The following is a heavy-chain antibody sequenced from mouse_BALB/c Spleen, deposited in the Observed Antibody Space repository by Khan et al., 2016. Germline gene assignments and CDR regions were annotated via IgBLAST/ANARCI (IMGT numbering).Heavy chain of an antibody. D-gene: IGHD1-1*01. CDR2: INTYSGES. CDR3: ARYRYYYGSSRYFDV. V-gene: IGHV9-3-1*01. Sequence: QIQLVQSGPELKRPGKTVKISCKASGYTFTNYGINWVKQAPGKGLKWMGWINTYSGESTYADDFKGRFAFSLETSANTAYLQINNLKNEGTATDVCARYRYYYGSSRYFDVWGAGTTVTVSS. CDR1: GYTFTNYG. J-gene: IGHJ1*01.